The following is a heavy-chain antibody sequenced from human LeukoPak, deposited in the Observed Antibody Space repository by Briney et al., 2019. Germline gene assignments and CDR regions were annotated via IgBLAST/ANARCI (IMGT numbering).Heavy chain of an antibody. CDR2: INHSGST. D-gene: IGHD5-18*01. V-gene: IGHV4-34*01. Sequence: SETLSLTCAVYGGSFSGYYWSWIRQPPGKGLEWIGEINHSGSTNYNPSLKSRVTISVDASKNQFSLKLSSVTAADTAVYYCARGNSYGTYYFDYWGQGTLVTVSS. CDR1: GGSFSGYY. CDR3: ARGNSYGTYYFDY. J-gene: IGHJ4*02.